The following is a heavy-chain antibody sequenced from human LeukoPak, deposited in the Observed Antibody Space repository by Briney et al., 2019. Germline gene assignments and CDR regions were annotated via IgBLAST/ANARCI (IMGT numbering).Heavy chain of an antibody. D-gene: IGHD2-2*01. J-gene: IGHJ4*02. CDR2: INHSGST. Sequence: SSETLPLTCAVYGGSFSGYYWSWIRQPPGKGLEWIGEINHSGSTNYNPSLKSRVTISVDTSKNQFSLKLSSVTAADTAVYYCARGSDDTRSSPFDYWGQGTLVTVSS. V-gene: IGHV4-34*01. CDR3: ARGSDDTRSSPFDY. CDR1: GGSFSGYY.